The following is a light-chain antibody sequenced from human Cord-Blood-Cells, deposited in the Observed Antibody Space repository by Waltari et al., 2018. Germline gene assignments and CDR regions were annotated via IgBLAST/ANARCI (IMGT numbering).Light chain of an antibody. V-gene: IGLV2-14*01. CDR2: DVS. Sequence: QSALTQPASASGSPGQSLTISCTGTSSDVGGSNYVSWYQQHPGKAPKLMIYDVSNRPSGVSNRFSGSKSGNTASLTISGLQAEDEADYYCSSYTSSSSYVFGTGTKVTVL. CDR1: SSDVGGSNY. J-gene: IGLJ1*01. CDR3: SSYTSSSSYV.